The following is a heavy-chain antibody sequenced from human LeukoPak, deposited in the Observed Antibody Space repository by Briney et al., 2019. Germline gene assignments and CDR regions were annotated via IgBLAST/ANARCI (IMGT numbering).Heavy chain of an antibody. CDR2: IYYSGST. J-gene: IGHJ3*02. V-gene: IGHV4-59*01. CDR3: ARDRRSEGAFDI. CDR1: GGSISSYY. Sequence: SETLSLTCTVSGGSISSYYWGWIRQPPGKGLEGIGYIYYSGSTNYNPSLKSRATISVDTSKNQFSLKLSSVTAAATAVYYCARDRRSEGAFDIWGQGTMVTVSS.